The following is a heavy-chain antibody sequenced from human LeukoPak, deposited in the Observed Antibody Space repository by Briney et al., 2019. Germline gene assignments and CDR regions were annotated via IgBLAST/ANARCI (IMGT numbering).Heavy chain of an antibody. CDR2: IWFDGSNK. CDR1: GFTFSSYG. D-gene: IGHD5-18*01. J-gene: IGHJ4*02. Sequence: PGRSLRLSCAASGFTFSSYGVHWVRQAPGKGLEWVAVIWFDGSNKYYVDSVKGRFTISRDNSKNTLYLQMNSLRAEDTAVYYCARGGGYSYGYGVIDYWGQGTLVTVSS. V-gene: IGHV3-33*01. CDR3: ARGGGYSYGYGVIDY.